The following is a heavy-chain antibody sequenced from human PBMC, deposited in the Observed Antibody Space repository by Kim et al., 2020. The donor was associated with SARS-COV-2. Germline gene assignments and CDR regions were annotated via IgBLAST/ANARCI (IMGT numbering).Heavy chain of an antibody. CDR1: GLSFDSSA. CDR3: ARGNYYESVSLSDYYNGMDV. D-gene: IGHD3-10*01. J-gene: IGHJ6*02. Sequence: GGSLRLSCAASGLSFDSSAMNWVRQAPGKGLEWVAVISFDGRNKAYAGSVKGRVTISRDNSKRTLHLQMNSLRVEDTAVYYCARGNYYESVSLSDYYNGMDVWGQGTTVTVSS. CDR2: ISFDGRNK. V-gene: IGHV3-30-3*01.